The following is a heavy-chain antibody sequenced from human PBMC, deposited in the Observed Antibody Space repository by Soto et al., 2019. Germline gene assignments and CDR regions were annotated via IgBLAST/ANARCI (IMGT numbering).Heavy chain of an antibody. CDR3: AKDRGIQYSFDY. V-gene: IGHV3-23*01. Sequence: EVQLLESGGGLVQPGGSLRLSCAASGFTFSSYAMSWVRQAPGKGLEWVSAISGSGGSTYYADSVKGRFTISRDNTKNTLYLQMNSLRAEDTAVYYCAKDRGIQYSFDYWGQGTLVTVSS. CDR1: GFTFSSYA. D-gene: IGHD3-10*01. J-gene: IGHJ4*02. CDR2: ISGSGGST.